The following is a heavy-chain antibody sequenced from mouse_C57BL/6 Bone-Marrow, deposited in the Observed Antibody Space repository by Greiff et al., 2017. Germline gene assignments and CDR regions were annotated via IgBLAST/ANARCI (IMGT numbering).Heavy chain of an antibody. CDR1: GYSFTSYY. CDR2: IYPGRGNT. V-gene: IGHV1-66*01. Sequence: QVQLQQSGPELVKPGASVKISCKASGYSFTSYYIHWVKQRPGQGLEWIGCIYPGRGNTQYNEKFKGKATLTADTSSSTAYMQLSSLTSEDAAVDYGARITTVVATGYFDVWGTGTTVTVSS. J-gene: IGHJ1*03. CDR3: ARITTVVATGYFDV. D-gene: IGHD1-1*01.